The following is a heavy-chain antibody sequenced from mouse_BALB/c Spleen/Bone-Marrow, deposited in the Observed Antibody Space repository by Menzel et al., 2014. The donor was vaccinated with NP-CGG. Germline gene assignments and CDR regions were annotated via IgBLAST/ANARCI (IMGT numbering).Heavy chain of an antibody. V-gene: IGHV1-7*01. J-gene: IGHJ2*01. CDR1: GYTFTNYW. CDR2: INPSTGYT. Sequence: QVQLQQSGAELAKPGASVKMSCKASGYTFTNYWMHWGKQRPGQGLEWIGYINPSTGYTEYNQKFKDKATLTADKSSSTAYMQLNSLTSEDSAVYYCARIYYYGRDYWGQGTALTVSS. CDR3: ARIYYYGRDY. D-gene: IGHD1-1*01.